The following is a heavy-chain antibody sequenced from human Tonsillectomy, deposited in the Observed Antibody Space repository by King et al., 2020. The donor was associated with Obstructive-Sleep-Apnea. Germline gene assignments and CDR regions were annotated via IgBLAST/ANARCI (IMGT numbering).Heavy chain of an antibody. CDR3: ARDRSSGGYGMDV. V-gene: IGHV3-21*01. D-gene: IGHD6-19*01. Sequence: VQLVESGGGLVKPGGSLRLSCAASGFTFSGYSMNWVRQAPGKGLEGVSSISSSSSYLYYADSVKGRFPISRDNAKNALYLQMNSLRAEDTAVDYCARDRSSGGYGMDVWGQGTTVTVSS. CDR1: GFTFSGYS. CDR2: ISSSSSYL. J-gene: IGHJ6*02.